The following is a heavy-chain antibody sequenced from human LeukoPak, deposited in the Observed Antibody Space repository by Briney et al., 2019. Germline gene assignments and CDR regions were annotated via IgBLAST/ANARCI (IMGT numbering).Heavy chain of an antibody. V-gene: IGHV3-48*03. CDR2: ISSSGSTI. CDR1: GFTFSSYD. Sequence: PRGSLRLSCAASGFTFSSYDMNWVRQAPGKGLEWVSYISSSGSTIYYADSVKGGFTIPRDNAKNSLYLQMNSRRAEDTAVYYCARDGQYYDILTGYSTDYYYYYGMDVWGQGTTVTVSS. J-gene: IGHJ6*02. D-gene: IGHD3-9*01. CDR3: ARDGQYYDILTGYSTDYYYYYGMDV.